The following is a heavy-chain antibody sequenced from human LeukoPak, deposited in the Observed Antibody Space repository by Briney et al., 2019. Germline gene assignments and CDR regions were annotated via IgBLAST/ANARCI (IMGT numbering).Heavy chain of an antibody. J-gene: IGHJ5*02. Sequence: SVKVSCKASGGTFSSYAISWVRQAPGQGLEWMGRIIPILGIANYAQKFQGRVTITADKSTSTAYMELSSLRSEDTAVYYCARAVLEKGIADHPGNWFDPWGQGTLVTVSS. CDR2: IIPILGIA. V-gene: IGHV1-69*04. D-gene: IGHD6-13*01. CDR3: ARAVLEKGIADHPGNWFDP. CDR1: GGTFSSYA.